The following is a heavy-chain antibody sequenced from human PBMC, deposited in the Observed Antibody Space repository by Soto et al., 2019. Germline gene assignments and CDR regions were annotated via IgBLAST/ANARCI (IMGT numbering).Heavy chain of an antibody. CDR2: INPSGGTT. Sequence: ASVKVSCKASGYTFTTYYIHWVRQAPGQGLEWMGIINPSGGTTTFAQKFQGRVTMTSDTSTSTVYMELNSLRAEDTAVYYCARDLRGYCSSTSCYAFHYFDYWGQGTLVTVSS. V-gene: IGHV1-46*01. CDR1: GYTFTTYY. D-gene: IGHD2-2*01. J-gene: IGHJ4*02. CDR3: ARDLRGYCSSTSCYAFHYFDY.